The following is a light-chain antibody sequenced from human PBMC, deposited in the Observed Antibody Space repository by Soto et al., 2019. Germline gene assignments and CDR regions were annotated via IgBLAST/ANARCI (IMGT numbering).Light chain of an antibody. V-gene: IGKV1-39*01. CDR2: AAS. Sequence: DIQITHSPSSLSASVLNRVTITCRTSQSISSYLNWYQQKPGKAPKLLIYAASSLQSGVPSRFSGSGSGTDFTLTISSLQPEDFATYYCQQSYSTPPWTFGQGTKVDIK. CDR1: QSISSY. J-gene: IGKJ1*01. CDR3: QQSYSTPPWT.